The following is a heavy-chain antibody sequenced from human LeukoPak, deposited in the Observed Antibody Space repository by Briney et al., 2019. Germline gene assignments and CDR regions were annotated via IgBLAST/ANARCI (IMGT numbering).Heavy chain of an antibody. D-gene: IGHD6-19*01. Sequence: PSETLSLTCTVSGGSISGYYWSWIRQPPGKGLEWIGYIYYSGSTNYSPSLKSRITISVDTSKNQFSLKLSSVTAADTAVYYCARDLRVAGTRGYFDYWGQGTLVTVSS. V-gene: IGHV4-59*12. J-gene: IGHJ4*02. CDR2: IYYSGST. CDR1: GGSISGYY. CDR3: ARDLRVAGTRGYFDY.